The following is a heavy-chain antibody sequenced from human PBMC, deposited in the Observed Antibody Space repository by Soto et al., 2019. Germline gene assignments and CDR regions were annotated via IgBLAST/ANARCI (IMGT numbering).Heavy chain of an antibody. CDR3: ARDTPDYIFWAGASGVYYFDL. CDR2: SSAYNDDT. CDR1: GYTFTNYG. J-gene: IGHJ4*02. D-gene: IGHD3-3*01. Sequence: QVQLVQSGAEVKKPGASVKVSCKASGYTFTNYGISWVRQAPGQGLEWMGWSSAYNDDTKYAQKFLYRGTMTTDTSTSTAYLDLRSLRSDATAVYFCARDTPDYIFWAGASGVYYFDLWGQGTLVTVSS. V-gene: IGHV1-18*01.